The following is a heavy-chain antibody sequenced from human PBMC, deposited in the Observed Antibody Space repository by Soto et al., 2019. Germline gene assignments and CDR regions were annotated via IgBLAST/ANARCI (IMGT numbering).Heavy chain of an antibody. Sequence: EVQLVESGGGLVKPGGSLRLSCAASGFTFSSYSMNWVRQAPGKGLEWVSIISSRSSYIYYADSVKGRFTISRDNAKNSLYLQMNSLKVEDTAVYYCARDSGGDSGLNIEYGMDVW. J-gene: IGHJ6*01. V-gene: IGHV3-21*01. D-gene: IGHD4-17*01. CDR3: ARDSGGDSGLNIEYGMDV. CDR1: GFTFSSYS. CDR2: ISSRSSYI.